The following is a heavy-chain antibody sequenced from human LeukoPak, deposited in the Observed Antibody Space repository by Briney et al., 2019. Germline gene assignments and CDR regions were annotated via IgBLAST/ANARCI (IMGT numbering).Heavy chain of an antibody. D-gene: IGHD3-3*01. J-gene: IGHJ4*02. CDR3: ARDHFTYYDFWSGSDSDY. Sequence: GASVKVSCKASGYTFTGYYMHWVRQAPGQGLEWMGWINPNSGGTNYAQKFQGRVTMTRNTSISTAYMELSRLRSDDTAVYYCARDHFTYYDFWSGSDSDYWGQGTLVTVSS. CDR1: GYTFTGYY. CDR2: INPNSGGT. V-gene: IGHV1-2*02.